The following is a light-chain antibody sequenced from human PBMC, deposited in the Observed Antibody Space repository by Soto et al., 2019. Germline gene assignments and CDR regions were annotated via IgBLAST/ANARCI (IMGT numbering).Light chain of an antibody. Sequence: QSVLTQPASVSGSPGQSITISCTGTSSDVGFYNYVSWYQQQHPGKAPKLMIYEVDNRPSGVSIRFSGSKSGNTASLTISGLLAEDEADYCCSSYVHGSTYVFGTGTKVTVL. CDR1: SSDVGFYNY. CDR3: SSYVHGSTYV. V-gene: IGLV2-14*01. CDR2: EVD. J-gene: IGLJ1*01.